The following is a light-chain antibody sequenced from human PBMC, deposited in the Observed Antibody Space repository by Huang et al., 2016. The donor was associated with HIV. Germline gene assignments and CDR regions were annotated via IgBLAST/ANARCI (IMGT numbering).Light chain of an antibody. V-gene: IGKV3-20*01. Sequence: EIVLTQSPGTLSLSPGERATLSCRASQSVSGAFLAWYQQKPGQAPRLLIHGASTRATGIPDRFSGSGSGTDFTLTISRLEPEDFAVYYCQQYGGSPATFGGGTKVEIE. CDR1: QSVSGAF. J-gene: IGKJ4*01. CDR2: GAS. CDR3: QQYGGSPAT.